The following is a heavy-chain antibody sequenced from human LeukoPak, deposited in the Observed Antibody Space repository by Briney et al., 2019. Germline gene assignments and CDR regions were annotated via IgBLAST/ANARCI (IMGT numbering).Heavy chain of an antibody. V-gene: IGHV3-43*02. CDR2: ISGDGRRP. D-gene: IGHD5-24*01. Sequence: GGSLRLSCAASGFTFGDYLMHWVRQPPGKGLEWVSLISGDGRRPFYADSVKGRFTISRDNSKESLSLQMNSLRTEDTALYHCAKPLRDAYNFGLDGLHVWGQGTMVIVSS. CDR1: GFTFGDYL. J-gene: IGHJ3*01. CDR3: AKPLRDAYNFGLDGLHV.